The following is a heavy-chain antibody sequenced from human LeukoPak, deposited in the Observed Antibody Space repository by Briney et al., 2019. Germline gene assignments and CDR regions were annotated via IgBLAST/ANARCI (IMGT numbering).Heavy chain of an antibody. CDR3: ARGVGKGAAAGIKKRWLYYGMDV. J-gene: IGHJ6*02. D-gene: IGHD6-13*01. V-gene: IGHV1-8*01. CDR1: GYTFTSYD. CDR2: MNPNSGNT. Sequence: ASVKVSCKASGYTFTSYDINWVRQATGQGLEWMGWMNPNSGNTGYAQKFQGRVTMTRNTSISTAYMELSSLRSEDTAVYYCARGVGKGAAAGIKKRWLYYGMDVGGQGTTVTVSS.